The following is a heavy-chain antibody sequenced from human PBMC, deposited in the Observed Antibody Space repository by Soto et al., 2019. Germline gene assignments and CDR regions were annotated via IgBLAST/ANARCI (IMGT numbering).Heavy chain of an antibody. CDR3: ARGRAARPLYGMDV. J-gene: IGHJ6*02. V-gene: IGHV1-2*04. CDR2: INPNSGGT. CDR1: GYTFTGYY. D-gene: IGHD6-6*01. Sequence: GASVKVSCKASGYTFTGYYMHWVRQAPGQGLEWMGWINPNSGGTNYAQKFQGWVTMTRDTSISTAYMELSRLRSDDTAVYYCARGRAARPLYGMDVWGQGTTVTVSS.